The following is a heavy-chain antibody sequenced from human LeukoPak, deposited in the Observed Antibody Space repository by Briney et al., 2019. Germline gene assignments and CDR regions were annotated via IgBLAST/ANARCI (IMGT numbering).Heavy chain of an antibody. V-gene: IGHV3-66*01. CDR3: ALGLVTDY. CDR2: IYSGGST. CDR1: GGSISSYY. Sequence: ETLSLTCTVSGGSISSYYWSWVRQAPGKGLEWVPVIYSGGSTYYADSVKGRFTISRDNSKNTLYLQMNSLRVEDTAVYYCALGLVTDYWGQGTLVTVSS. J-gene: IGHJ4*02. D-gene: IGHD3-9*01.